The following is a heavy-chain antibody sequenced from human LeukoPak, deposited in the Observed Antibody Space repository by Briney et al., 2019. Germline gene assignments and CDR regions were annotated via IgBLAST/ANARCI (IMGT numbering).Heavy chain of an antibody. Sequence: ASVKVSCKASGYTFTGYYMHWVRQAPGQGLEWMGWINPNSGGTNYAQKFQGRVTMTRDTSISTAYMELSRLRSYDTAVYYCARTRIGYSSGQNWFDPWGQGTLVTVSS. J-gene: IGHJ5*02. CDR1: GYTFTGYY. CDR3: ARTRIGYSSGQNWFDP. D-gene: IGHD6-19*01. CDR2: INPNSGGT. V-gene: IGHV1-2*02.